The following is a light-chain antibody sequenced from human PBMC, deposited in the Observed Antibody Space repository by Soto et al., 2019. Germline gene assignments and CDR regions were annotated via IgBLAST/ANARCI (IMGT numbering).Light chain of an antibody. V-gene: IGKV3D-15*01. J-gene: IGKJ1*01. CDR3: HQYSNWQWT. CDR1: QSISGT. CDR2: DAY. Sequence: ELKITRAPSNLPVFPGVVATLFYRASQSISGTLAWYQQKPGQAPRLLIYDAYNRATGIPPRFSGSGSGTDFTLTISSLQAEDFAVYYCHQYSNWQWTFGQGTKVDIK.